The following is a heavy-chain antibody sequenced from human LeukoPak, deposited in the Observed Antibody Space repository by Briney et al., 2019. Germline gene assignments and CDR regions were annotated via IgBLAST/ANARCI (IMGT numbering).Heavy chain of an antibody. CDR2: IIPIFGTA. Sequence: ASVTVSCKASGGTFSSYAISWVRQAPGQGLEWMGGIIPIFGTANYAQKFQGRVTITADESTSTAYMELSSLRSEDTAVYYCARDVEHCSSTSCYIHWFDHWGQGTLVTVSS. D-gene: IGHD2-2*02. CDR3: ARDVEHCSSTSCYIHWFDH. CDR1: GGTFSSYA. V-gene: IGHV1-69*13. J-gene: IGHJ5*02.